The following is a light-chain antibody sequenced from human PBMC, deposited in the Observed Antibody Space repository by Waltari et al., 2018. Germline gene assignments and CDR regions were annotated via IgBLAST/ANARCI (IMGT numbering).Light chain of an antibody. V-gene: IGLV4-69*01. J-gene: IGLJ3*02. Sequence: QLVLTQSPSASASLGASVKLTCTLSSGHINNVIAWLQQRPEKGPRYLMKVNSDGSHNKGDAIQDRFSGSSSGAERYLTISSLQSEDEADYFCQTGGHGTWVFGGGTKLTVL. CDR2: VNSDGSH. CDR3: QTGGHGTWV. CDR1: SGHINNV.